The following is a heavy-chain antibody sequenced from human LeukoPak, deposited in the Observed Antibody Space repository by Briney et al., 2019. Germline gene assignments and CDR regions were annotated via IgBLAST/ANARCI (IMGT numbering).Heavy chain of an antibody. CDR1: GFTFSSYA. J-gene: IGHJ1*01. V-gene: IGHV3-30*04. Sequence: PGGSLRLSCAASGFTFSSYAMHWVRQAPGKGLEWVAVISYDGSNKYYADSVKGRFTISRDNSKNTLYLQMNSLRAEDTAVYYCARERSVGAIDWGQGTLVTISS. CDR3: ARERSVGAID. D-gene: IGHD1-26*01. CDR2: ISYDGSNK.